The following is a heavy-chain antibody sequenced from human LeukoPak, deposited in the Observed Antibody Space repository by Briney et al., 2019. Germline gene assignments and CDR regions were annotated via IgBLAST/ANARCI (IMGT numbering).Heavy chain of an antibody. J-gene: IGHJ6*02. V-gene: IGHV1-2*02. D-gene: IGHD2-21*02. CDR1: GYTFTGYY. CDR3: ARALGGDGRYFYAMDV. Sequence: ASVKVSCKASGYTFTGYYMHWVQQAPGQGLEWMGWINPNSGGIKYAQKFQGRVTMTRDTSISTAYMELSSLSSDDTAVYYCARALGGDGRYFYAMDVWGQGTTVTVSS. CDR2: INPNSGGI.